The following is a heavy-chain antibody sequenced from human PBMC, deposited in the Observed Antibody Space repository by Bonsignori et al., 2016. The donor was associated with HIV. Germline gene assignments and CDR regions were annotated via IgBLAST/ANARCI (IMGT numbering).Heavy chain of an antibody. D-gene: IGHD5-18*01. J-gene: IGHJ5*02. CDR2: IAYDGTNK. V-gene: IGHV3-30*03. CDR3: ARVRGYTYGHLDP. Sequence: WIRQPPGKGLEWVAVIAYDGTNKQYSDSLKGRFTISRDNSNNTLYLQMSSLRAEDTAVYYCARVRGYTYGHLDPWGQGTLVTVSS.